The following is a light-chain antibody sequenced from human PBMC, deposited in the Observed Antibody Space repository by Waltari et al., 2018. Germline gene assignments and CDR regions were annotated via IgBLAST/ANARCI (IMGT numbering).Light chain of an antibody. CDR3: STYSTTSTLVV. CDR2: DVS. V-gene: IGLV2-14*03. CDR1: SSDVGGYTY. Sequence: QSALTQPASVSGSPGQSITISCTGTSSDVGGYTYVSWYQHHPDKAPKLIISDVSNRPAGVSSRFSGSKSGNTASLTISGLQAEDEANYYCSTYSTTSTLVVLGGGTKLTVL. J-gene: IGLJ2*01.